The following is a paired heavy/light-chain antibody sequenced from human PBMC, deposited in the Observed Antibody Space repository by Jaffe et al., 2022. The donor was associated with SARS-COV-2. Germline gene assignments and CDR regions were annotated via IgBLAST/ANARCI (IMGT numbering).Light chain of an antibody. J-gene: IGKJ2*01. CDR3: QQYGSSPYT. Sequence: EIVLTQSPGTLSLSPGEGATLSCRASQSVSSSFLGWYQQKPGQAPRLLIYGASSRATGIPDRFSGSGSGTDFTLTISRLEPEDFAVYYCQQYGSSPYTFGQGTKLEIK. CDR1: QSVSSSF. CDR2: GAS. V-gene: IGKV3-20*01.
Heavy chain of an antibody. CDR3: ARKVWGVYYFDY. V-gene: IGHV7-4-1*02. D-gene: IGHD3-10*01. CDR2: INTDTGNP. Sequence: QVQLVQSGSELKQPGASVKVSCKASGYSFTSNGIIWARQAPGQGLEWMGWINTDTGNPTYAQGFTGRFVFSLDTPVSTAYLQISSLKAEDTAVYYCARKVWGVYYFDYWGQGTLVTVSS. J-gene: IGHJ4*02. CDR1: GYSFTSNG.